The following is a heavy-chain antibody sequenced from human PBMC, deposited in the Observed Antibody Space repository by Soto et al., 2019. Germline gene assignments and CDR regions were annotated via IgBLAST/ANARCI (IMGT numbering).Heavy chain of an antibody. CDR3: ARRDYSHNWFDP. Sequence: QVRLVQSGAEVRKPGSSVKVSCKASGGTFSSDGITWLRQAPGQGLEWMGGIIPMFGXXXYSENFEGRIKISADESTXXXXXXXXXXXXXXXXXXXXARRDYSHNWFDPWGQGTQVTVSS. J-gene: IGHJ5*02. D-gene: IGHD3-22*01. CDR2: IIPMFGXX. CDR1: GGTFSSDG. V-gene: IGHV1-69*01.